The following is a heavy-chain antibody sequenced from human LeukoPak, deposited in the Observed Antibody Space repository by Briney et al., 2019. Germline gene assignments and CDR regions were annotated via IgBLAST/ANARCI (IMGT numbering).Heavy chain of an antibody. CDR2: IIPILGIA. CDR1: GGTFSSYA. J-gene: IGHJ4*02. D-gene: IGHD2-2*03. CDR3: ARVDSSRGFDY. V-gene: IGHV1-69*04. Sequence: GASVKVSCKASGGTFSSYAISWVRQAPGQGLEWMGRIIPILGIANYAQKFQGRVTITADKSTSTAYMELSSLRSEDTAVYYCARVDSSRGFDYWGQGTLVTVSS.